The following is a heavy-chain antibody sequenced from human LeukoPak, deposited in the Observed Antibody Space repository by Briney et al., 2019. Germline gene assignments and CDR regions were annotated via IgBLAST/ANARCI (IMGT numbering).Heavy chain of an antibody. Sequence: QPGGSLRLSCAASEFTFSNYAMSWVRQAPGKGLEWVSYISSSGTTIYYADSVKGRFTISRDNAKKSLYLQMNSLRAEDTAVYYCARDPDYGGHRNDYWGQGTLVTVSS. CDR2: ISSSGTTI. J-gene: IGHJ4*02. CDR1: EFTFSNYA. D-gene: IGHD4-23*01. CDR3: ARDPDYGGHRNDY. V-gene: IGHV3-48*04.